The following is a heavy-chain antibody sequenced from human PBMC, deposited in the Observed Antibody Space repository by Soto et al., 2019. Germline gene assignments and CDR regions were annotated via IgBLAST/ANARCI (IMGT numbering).Heavy chain of an antibody. J-gene: IGHJ6*02. CDR2: IYSGGST. CDR1: GFTVSSNY. CDR3: ARDRIPTGMDV. Sequence: EVQLVESGGGLVQPGVSLRLSCAASGFTVSSNYMSWVRQAPGKGLEWVSVIYSGGSTYYADSVKGRFTISRDNSKNTLYLQMNSLRAEDTAVYYCARDRIPTGMDVWGQGTTVTVSS. V-gene: IGHV3-66*01.